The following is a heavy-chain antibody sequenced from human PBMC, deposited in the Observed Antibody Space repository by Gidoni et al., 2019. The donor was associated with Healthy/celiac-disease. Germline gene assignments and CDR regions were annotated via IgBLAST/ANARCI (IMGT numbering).Heavy chain of an antibody. Sequence: QVQLQQCGAGLLQPSATLSLTCAVYGGSFSGYYWSWSRQPPGKGLEWIGEINHSGSTNYNPSLKSRVTISVDTSKNQFSLKLSSVTAADTAVYYCARGPRYFDDWGQGTLVTVSS. CDR1: GGSFSGYY. J-gene: IGHJ4*02. V-gene: IGHV4-34*01. CDR3: ARGPRYFDD. CDR2: INHSGST.